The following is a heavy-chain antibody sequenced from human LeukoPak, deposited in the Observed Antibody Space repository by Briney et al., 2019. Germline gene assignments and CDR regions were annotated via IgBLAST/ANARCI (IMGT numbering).Heavy chain of an antibody. CDR3: ARDSRRELLHAFDI. CDR1: GGSISTYW. V-gene: IGHV4-59*01. D-gene: IGHD1-26*01. J-gene: IGHJ3*02. Sequence: PSETLSLTCTVSGGSISTYWWSWIRQPPGKGLEWIAYIDYSASTNYNPSLKSRVTISVDTSKNQFSLKLSSVTAADTAVYYCARDSRRELLHAFDIWGQGTMVTVSS. CDR2: IDYSAST.